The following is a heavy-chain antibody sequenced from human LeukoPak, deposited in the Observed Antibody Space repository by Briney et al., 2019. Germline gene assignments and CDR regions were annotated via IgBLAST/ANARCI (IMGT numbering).Heavy chain of an antibody. Sequence: KPSETLSLTCTVSGGSISSYYWSWIRQPPGKGLEWIGYIYYSGSTNYNPSLKSRVTISVDTSKNQFSLKLSSVTAADTAVYYCARHAYYDFWSGPYYFDYWGQGTLVTVSS. CDR3: ARHAYYDFWSGPYYFDY. J-gene: IGHJ4*02. CDR2: IYYSGST. V-gene: IGHV4-59*08. D-gene: IGHD3-3*01. CDR1: GGSISSYY.